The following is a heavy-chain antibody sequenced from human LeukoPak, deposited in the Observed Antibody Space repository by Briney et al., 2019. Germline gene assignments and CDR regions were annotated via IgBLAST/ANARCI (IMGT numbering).Heavy chain of an antibody. V-gene: IGHV3-15*01. J-gene: IGHJ4*02. Sequence: PGGSLRLSCAASGFTFRNYWMGWVRQAPGKGLEWVGRIKSNTDGGTTDFAAPVKGRFTISRDDSENALYLQMNSLKTEDTAVYYCTTQLLYEHNFDYWGQGTLVTVSS. D-gene: IGHD2-2*02. CDR2: IKSNTDGGTT. CDR1: GFTFRNYW. CDR3: TTQLLYEHNFDY.